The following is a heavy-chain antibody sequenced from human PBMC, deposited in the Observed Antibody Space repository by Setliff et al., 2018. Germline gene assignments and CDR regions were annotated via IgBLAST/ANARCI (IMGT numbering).Heavy chain of an antibody. CDR2: IKQDGSER. V-gene: IGHV3-7*01. J-gene: IGHJ6*03. D-gene: IGHD5-12*01. CDR3: AREKMATNYYYYYMDV. CDR1: GFTFGDYA. Sequence: PGGSLRLSCTASGFTFGDYAMSWVRQAPGKGLEWVANIKQDGSERYYVDSVKGRFTMSRDNAKNSLYLQMNSLRAEDTAVYYCAREKMATNYYYYYMDVWGKGTTVTVSS.